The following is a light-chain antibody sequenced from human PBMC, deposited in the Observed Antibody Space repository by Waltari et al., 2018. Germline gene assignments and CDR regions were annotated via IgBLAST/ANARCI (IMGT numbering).Light chain of an antibody. CDR1: TGAVTRGHD. J-gene: IGLJ3*02. CDR3: LLYFGGVQV. Sequence: QAVVTQEPSLTVSAGGTGTLTCASSTGAVTRGHDANWFRQKRGQPPRALIYSTTEKHSWTPVRFSGSLLGGKAALTLSVVQPEDEAVYYCLLYFGGVQVFGGGTKLTVL. V-gene: IGLV7-43*01. CDR2: STT.